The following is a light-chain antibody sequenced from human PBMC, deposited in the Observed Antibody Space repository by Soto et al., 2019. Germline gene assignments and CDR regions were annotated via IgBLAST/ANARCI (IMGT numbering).Light chain of an antibody. V-gene: IGKV3-11*01. J-gene: IGKJ4*01. CDR2: DAS. CDR3: QQRSKWPLT. CDR1: QSVSSY. Sequence: EIVLTQSPATLSLSPGERATLSCRASQSVSSYLAWYQQKPGQAPRLLIYDASNRATGIPARFSGSGSGTDFTLTISSLEPEDFAVYYCQQRSKWPLTFGGGTQVESK.